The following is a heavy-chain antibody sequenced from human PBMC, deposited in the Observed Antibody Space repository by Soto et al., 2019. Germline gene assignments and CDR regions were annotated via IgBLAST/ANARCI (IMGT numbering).Heavy chain of an antibody. J-gene: IGHJ4*02. D-gene: IGHD3-9*01. CDR3: ARDNDVFTGYYLDY. CDR2: ISAYNGNT. Sequence: QVQLVQSEAEVKKPGASVKVSCRASGYIFVNYGISCVRQAPGQVLEWMGWISAYNGNTKYAQEFQGRVNMTRDPSTSTAYMELGSLRSDDTAVYYCARDNDVFTGYYLDYWGQGTLVTVSS. CDR1: GYIFVNYG. V-gene: IGHV1-18*01.